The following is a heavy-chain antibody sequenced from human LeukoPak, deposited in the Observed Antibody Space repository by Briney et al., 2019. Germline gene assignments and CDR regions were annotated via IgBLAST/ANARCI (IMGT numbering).Heavy chain of an antibody. CDR3: ARVEHDYGPYYYGMDV. CDR1: GGTFSSYA. Sequence: ASVKVSCKASGGTFSSYAISWVRQAPGQGLEWMGGIILIFGTANYAQKFQGRVTITADESTSTAYMELSSLRSEDTAVYYCARVEHDYGPYYYGMDVWGQGTTVTVSS. J-gene: IGHJ6*02. CDR2: IILIFGTA. D-gene: IGHD4-17*01. V-gene: IGHV1-69*13.